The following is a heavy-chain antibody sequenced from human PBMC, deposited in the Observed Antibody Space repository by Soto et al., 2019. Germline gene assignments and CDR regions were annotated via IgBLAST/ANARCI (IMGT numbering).Heavy chain of an antibody. Sequence: VQLLESGGGLVQPVGSLRLSCVASGFIFSDYSVTWVRQAPGKGLEWVSTVATSGTYKFYADPVKGRFTSSRDNSKNTLYLQMNSLRVEDTAIYYCAKETGNGLWYFDLWGRGTLVTVSS. V-gene: IGHV3-23*01. CDR3: AKETGNGLWYFDL. CDR2: VATSGTYK. CDR1: GFIFSDYS. J-gene: IGHJ2*01. D-gene: IGHD1-1*01.